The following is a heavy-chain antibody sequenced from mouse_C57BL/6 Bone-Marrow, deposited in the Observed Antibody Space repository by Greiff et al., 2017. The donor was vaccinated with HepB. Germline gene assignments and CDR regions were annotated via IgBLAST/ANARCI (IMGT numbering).Heavy chain of an antibody. J-gene: IGHJ4*01. CDR2: ISNLAYSI. Sequence: EVQVVESGGGLVQPGGSLKLSCAASGFTFSDYGMAWVRQAPRKGPEWVAFISNLAYSIYYADTVTGRFTISRENAKNTLYLEMSSLRSEDTAMYYCARHGNYVDYYAMDYWGQGTSVTVSS. CDR3: ARHGNYVDYYAMDY. V-gene: IGHV5-15*01. D-gene: IGHD2-1*01. CDR1: GFTFSDYG.